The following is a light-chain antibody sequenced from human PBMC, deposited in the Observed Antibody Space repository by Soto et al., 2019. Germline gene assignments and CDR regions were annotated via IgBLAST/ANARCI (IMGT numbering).Light chain of an antibody. J-gene: IGKJ4*01. Sequence: DIQMTQSPSSLSASVGDRVTITCRASQNIIFYLNWCQQKPGKAPKLLIYGASNLQSGVPSRFSGGGSGTDFTLTISSLRPEDFGTYYCQQSYTSPVTFGGGTKVDIK. CDR2: GAS. CDR3: QQSYTSPVT. CDR1: QNIIFY. V-gene: IGKV1-39*01.